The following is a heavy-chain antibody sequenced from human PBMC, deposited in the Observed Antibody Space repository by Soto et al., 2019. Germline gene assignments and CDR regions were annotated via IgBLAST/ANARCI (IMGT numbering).Heavy chain of an antibody. CDR2: ISAYNGNT. CDR3: ARDLHCSGGSCYSHYYYYYMDV. Sequence: QVQLVQSGAEVKKPGASVKVSCKASGYTFTSYGISRVRQAPGQGLEWMGWISAYNGNTNYAQKLQGRVTMTTDTSTSTAYMELRSLRSDDTAVYYCARDLHCSGGSCYSHYYYYYMDVWGKGTTVTVSS. V-gene: IGHV1-18*01. J-gene: IGHJ6*03. CDR1: GYTFTSYG. D-gene: IGHD2-15*01.